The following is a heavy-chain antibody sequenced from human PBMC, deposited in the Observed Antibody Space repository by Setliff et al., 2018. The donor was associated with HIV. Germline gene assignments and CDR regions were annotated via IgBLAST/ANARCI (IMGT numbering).Heavy chain of an antibody. D-gene: IGHD6-13*01. V-gene: IGHV4-4*07. CDR2: IYTTGGT. CDR1: GVSIPTNS. Sequence: PSETLSLTCNISGVSIPTNSWNWIRQPAGKGLEWIGRIYTTGGTNYNPALKRRVTMSIDTSKNQIALKLNSVTAADTATYYCARSNPGITAGLLAYWGPGTLVTVS. CDR3: ARSNPGITAGLLAY. J-gene: IGHJ4*02.